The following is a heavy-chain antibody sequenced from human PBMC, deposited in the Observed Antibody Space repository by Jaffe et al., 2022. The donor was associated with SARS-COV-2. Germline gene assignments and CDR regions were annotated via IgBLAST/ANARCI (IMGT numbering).Heavy chain of an antibody. CDR3: AKEGSSSQNPYYYYGMDV. J-gene: IGHJ6*02. CDR1: GFTFSSYG. CDR2: ISYDGSNK. D-gene: IGHD6-13*01. V-gene: IGHV3-30*18. Sequence: QVQLVESGGGVVQPGRSLRLSCAASGFTFSSYGIHWVRQAPGKGLEWVAVISYDGSNKYYADSVKGRFTISRDNSKNTLYLQMNSLRAEDTAVYYCAKEGSSSQNPYYYYGMDVWGQGTTVTVSS.